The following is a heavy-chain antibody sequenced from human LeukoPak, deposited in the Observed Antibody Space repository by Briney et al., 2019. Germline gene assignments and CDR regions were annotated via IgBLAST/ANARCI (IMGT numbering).Heavy chain of an antibody. CDR2: INSDGSKT. CDR1: GLTFTTYL. CDR3: ARDRGRYYDSRGFYWGYYFDS. Sequence: PGGSLRLSCAASGLTFTTYLMSWVRQAPGKGLVWVSRINSDGSKTDYADSVKGRFTISRDNSKDTLYLQMSSVRVDDTAVYYCARDRGRYYDSRGFYWGYYFDSWGQGILVTVST. J-gene: IGHJ4*02. D-gene: IGHD3-22*01. V-gene: IGHV3-74*01.